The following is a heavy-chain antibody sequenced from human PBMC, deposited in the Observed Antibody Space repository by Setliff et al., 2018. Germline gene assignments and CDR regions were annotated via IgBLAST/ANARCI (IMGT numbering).Heavy chain of an antibody. V-gene: IGHV1-69*06. D-gene: IGHD3-3*01. CDR2: IIPIFGTA. CDR1: GGTFSSYA. CDR3: ARGRHPPWSGYPYYYMDV. J-gene: IGHJ6*03. Sequence: VKVSCKASGGTFSSYAISWVRQAPGQGLEWMGRIIPIFGTANYAQKFQGRVTITADKSTSTAYMELSSLRSEDTAVYYCARGRHPPWSGYPYYYMDVWGKGTTVTV.